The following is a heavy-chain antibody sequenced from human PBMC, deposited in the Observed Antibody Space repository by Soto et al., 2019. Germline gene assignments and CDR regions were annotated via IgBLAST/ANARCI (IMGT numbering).Heavy chain of an antibody. Sequence: AAVKVSCTFSGYSLTELSIHWVRQAPGKGLEWMGGSDPEDGERVYAPKFQGRVTMTEDPSTATAYMELSSLRSKDTAVYYCTTLNKSRGDLDEWGKGARVTV. CDR3: TTLNKSRGDLDE. V-gene: IGHV1-24*01. CDR2: SDPEDGER. J-gene: IGHJ4*02. CDR1: GYSLTELS. D-gene: IGHD3-10*01.